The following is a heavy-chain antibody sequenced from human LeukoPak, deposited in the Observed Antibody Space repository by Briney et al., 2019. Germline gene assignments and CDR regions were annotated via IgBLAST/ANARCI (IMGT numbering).Heavy chain of an antibody. CDR2: KYYSGSA. D-gene: IGHD2-2*01. Sequence: SETLSLTCNVSGISISDGRYYWAWIRQRPGRGLEXXGYKYYSGSAKYNPSLKSRLTISIDTPENQFSLHLSSVTAADTAMYYCATPYCSSLSCLDVFNIWGQGRMVTVSS. CDR3: ATPYCSSLSCLDVFNI. V-gene: IGHV4-31*03. J-gene: IGHJ3*02. CDR1: GISISDGRYY.